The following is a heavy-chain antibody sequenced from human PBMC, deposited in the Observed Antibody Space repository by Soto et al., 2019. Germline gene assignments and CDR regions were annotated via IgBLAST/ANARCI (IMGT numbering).Heavy chain of an antibody. V-gene: IGHV4-59*01. J-gene: IGHJ4*02. Sequence: PSETLSLTCTVSGGSISGYFWTWIRQPPGKGLEWIGYISHTGITNYNSSLKSRVTMSVDTSKHQFSLRVSSLTAADTAVYYCARKEYYFDHWGQGILVTVSS. CDR3: ARKEYYFDH. D-gene: IGHD3-10*01. CDR1: GGSISGYF. CDR2: ISHTGIT.